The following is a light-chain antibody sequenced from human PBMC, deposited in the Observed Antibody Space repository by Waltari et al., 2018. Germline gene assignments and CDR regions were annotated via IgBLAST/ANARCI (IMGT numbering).Light chain of an antibody. J-gene: IGLJ3*02. V-gene: IGLV3-19*01. Sequence: SSELTQDPAVSVALGQTVRITCQGDSLRNYYPSWYQQNPGQAPVLVLYGRNNRPSGIPDRFSGSNSGNTASLTITGAQAEDEGDYYCNSRDSSGNLLVFGRGTKLTVL. CDR2: GRN. CDR3: NSRDSSGNLLV. CDR1: SLRNYY.